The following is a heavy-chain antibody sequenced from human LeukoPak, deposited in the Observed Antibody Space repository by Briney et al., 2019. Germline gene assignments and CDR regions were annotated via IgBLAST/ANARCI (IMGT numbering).Heavy chain of an antibody. CDR2: IYSGGSP. Sequence: GGSLRLSCAASGFTVSSTYMCWVRQAPGKGLEWVSLIYSGGSPYYADSVKGRFTISRDNSKNTLFLQMNSLRAEDTAVYYCATGYMVRGAHDAFDIWGQGTMVTISS. CDR3: ATGYMVRGAHDAFDI. D-gene: IGHD3-10*01. CDR1: GFTVSSTY. J-gene: IGHJ3*02. V-gene: IGHV3-66*01.